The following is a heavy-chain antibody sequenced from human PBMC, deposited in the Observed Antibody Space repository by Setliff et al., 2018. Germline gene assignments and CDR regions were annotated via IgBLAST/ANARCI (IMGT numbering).Heavy chain of an antibody. V-gene: IGHV5-51*01. Sequence: GESLKISCKVSGNGFTDLWIAWVRQTPGKGLEWMGIIYPGDSDTRYSPSFQGQVTISADKSISTVYLQWSSLKASDTAIYYCARLTPETDFDYWGPGTLVTVSS. CDR1: GNGFTDLW. CDR3: ARLTPETDFDY. CDR2: IYPGDSDT. D-gene: IGHD2-15*01. J-gene: IGHJ4*02.